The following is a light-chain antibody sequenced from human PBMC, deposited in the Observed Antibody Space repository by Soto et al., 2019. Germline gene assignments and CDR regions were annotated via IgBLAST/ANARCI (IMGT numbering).Light chain of an antibody. CDR3: SSYTSSSLHV. CDR1: SSDVGGYNY. J-gene: IGLJ1*01. CDR2: DVS. Sequence: QSALTQPASVSGSPGQSITISCTGTSSDVGGYNYVSWYQQHPGKAPKLMIYDVSNRPSGVSNRFSGSKSGNTASLTISWLQAEDEADYYCSSYTSSSLHVFGTGTKVTV. V-gene: IGLV2-14*03.